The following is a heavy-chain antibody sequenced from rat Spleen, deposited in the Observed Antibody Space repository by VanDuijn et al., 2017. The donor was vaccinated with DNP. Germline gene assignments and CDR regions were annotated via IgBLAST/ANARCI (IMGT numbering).Heavy chain of an antibody. CDR3: ARSWGDDGYPPFAY. V-gene: IGHV3-1*01. CDR1: GFSITSNY. J-gene: IGHJ3*01. CDR2: ISYSGGT. D-gene: IGHD1-12*03. Sequence: EVQLQESGPGLVKPSQSLSLTCSVTGFSITSNYWGWIRKFPGNKMEWMGYISYSGGTAYNPSLKSRISITRDTSENQFFLQLNSVTTEDTATYYCARSWGDDGYPPFAYWGQGTLVTVSS.